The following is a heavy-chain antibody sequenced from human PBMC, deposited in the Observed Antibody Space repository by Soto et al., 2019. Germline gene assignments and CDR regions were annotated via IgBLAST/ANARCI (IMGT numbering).Heavy chain of an antibody. CDR2: IYATGTT. CDR3: VRDGSKTLRDWLDP. J-gene: IGHJ5*02. D-gene: IGHD2-2*03. CDR1: GASISGFY. V-gene: IGHV4-4*07. Sequence: SETLSLTCTVSGASISGFYWSWIRKSAGKGLEWIGRIYATGTTDYNPSLKSRVMMSVDTSKKQFSLKLRSVTAADTAVYYCVRDGSKTLRDWLDPGGQG.